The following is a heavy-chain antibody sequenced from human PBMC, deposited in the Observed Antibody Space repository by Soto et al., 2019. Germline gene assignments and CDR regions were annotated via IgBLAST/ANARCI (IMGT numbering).Heavy chain of an antibody. CDR2: ISSSSSTI. CDR1: GFTFSSYS. J-gene: IGHJ6*02. CDR3: ARCEGGYDPYYYGMDV. Sequence: VSLRLSCAASGFTFSSYSMNWVRQAPWKGLEWVSYISSSSSTIYYADSVKGRFTISRDNAKNSLYLQMNSLRDEDTAVYYCARCEGGYDPYYYGMDVWGQGTTVTVSS. D-gene: IGHD3-3*01. V-gene: IGHV3-48*02.